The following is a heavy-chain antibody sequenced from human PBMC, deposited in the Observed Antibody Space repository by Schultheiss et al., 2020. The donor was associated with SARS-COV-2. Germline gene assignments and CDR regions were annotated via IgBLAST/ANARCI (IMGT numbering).Heavy chain of an antibody. V-gene: IGHV3-15*01. D-gene: IGHD3-22*01. CDR3: TEQPYDGYYYAMDV. CDR2: IKSKTDGGTT. Sequence: GGSLRLSCAASGFTFSNAWMTWVRQAPGKGLEWVGRIKSKTDGGTTDYAAPVKGRFTISRDDSKNTLYLQMNSLKTEDTAVYYCTEQPYDGYYYAMDVWGQGTTVTVSS. J-gene: IGHJ6*02. CDR1: GFTFSNAW.